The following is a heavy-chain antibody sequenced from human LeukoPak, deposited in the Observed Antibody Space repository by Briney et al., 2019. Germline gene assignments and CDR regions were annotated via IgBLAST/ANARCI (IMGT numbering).Heavy chain of an antibody. V-gene: IGHV1-8*01. J-gene: IGHJ6*02. D-gene: IGHD3-22*01. CDR1: GYTFTSYD. CDR3: ARGWESGYYYYYYGMDV. Sequence: ASVKVSCTASGYTFTSYDINWVRQATGQGLEWMGWMNPNSGNTGYAQKFQGRVTMTRNTSISTAYMELSSLRSEDTAVYYCARGWESGYYYYYYGMDVWGQGTTVTVSS. CDR2: MNPNSGNT.